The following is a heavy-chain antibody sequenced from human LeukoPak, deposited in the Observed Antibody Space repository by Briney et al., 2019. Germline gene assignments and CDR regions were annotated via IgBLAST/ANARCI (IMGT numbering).Heavy chain of an antibody. CDR1: GYTFTINY. V-gene: IGHV1-46*01. Sequence: GASVKVSCKASGYTFTINYIHWMRQAPGQGLEWMGVINPSGDSTTYAQNFQGRVTMTRDTSTSTVYMELRSLRSEDTAIYYCAKLATSDTGETYWGQGTLVTVSS. D-gene: IGHD3-16*01. CDR2: INPSGDST. CDR3: AKLATSDTGETY. J-gene: IGHJ4*02.